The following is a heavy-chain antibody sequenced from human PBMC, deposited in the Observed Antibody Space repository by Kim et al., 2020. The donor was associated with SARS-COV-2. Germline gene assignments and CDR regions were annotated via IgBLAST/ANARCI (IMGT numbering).Heavy chain of an antibody. CDR3: ARLRCTSSIVDY. J-gene: IGHJ4*02. V-gene: IGHV3-48*02. D-gene: IGHD6-6*01. CDR2: IDTSSSVL. Sequence: GGSLRLSCTSSGFTLSSYSMNWVRQAPGKGLEWVSRIDTSSSVLYYADSVKGRFTISRDNAKNSLYLQMNSLRDEDTAVYYCARLRCTSSIVDYWGQGTLVTVSS. CDR1: GFTLSSYS.